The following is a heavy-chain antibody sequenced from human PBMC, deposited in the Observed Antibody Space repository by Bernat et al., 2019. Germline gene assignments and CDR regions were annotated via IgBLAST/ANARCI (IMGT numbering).Heavy chain of an antibody. Sequence: QVTLKESGPALVKPTQTLTLTCTFSGFSLSTIGMRVSWIRQPPGKALEWLAHIFSNDEKSYSTSLKSRLTISKDTSKSQVVLTMTNMDPVDTATYYCARILPRGWFDPWGQGTLVTVSS. CDR2: IFSNDEK. V-gene: IGHV2-26*01. D-gene: IGHD3-16*01. J-gene: IGHJ5*02. CDR1: GFSLSTIGMR. CDR3: ARILPRGWFDP.